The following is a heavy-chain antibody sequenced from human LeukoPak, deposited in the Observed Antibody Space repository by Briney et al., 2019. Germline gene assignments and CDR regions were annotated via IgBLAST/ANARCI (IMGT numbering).Heavy chain of an antibody. CDR3: ARGRGYDFWSGDSYFDY. CDR1: GGSFSGYY. D-gene: IGHD3-3*01. CDR2: INHSGST. J-gene: IGHJ4*02. Sequence: SETLSLTCAVYGGSFSGYYWSWIRQPPGKGLEWIGEINHSGSTNYNPSLKSRVTISVDTSKNQFSLKLSSVTAADTAVYYCARGRGYDFWSGDSYFDYWGQGTLVTVSS. V-gene: IGHV4-34*01.